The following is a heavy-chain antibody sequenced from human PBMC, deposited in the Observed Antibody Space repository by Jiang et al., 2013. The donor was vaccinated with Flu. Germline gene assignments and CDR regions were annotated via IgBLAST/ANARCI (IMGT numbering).Heavy chain of an antibody. Sequence: YTFTSYAMNWVRQAPGQGLEWMGWINTNTGNPTYAQGFTGRFVFSLDTSVSTAYLQICSLKAEDTAVYYCARIGLDEDYGDYGYYYYYGMDVWGKGTTATVSS. J-gene: IGHJ6*04. V-gene: IGHV7-4-1*01. CDR2: INTNTGNP. CDR1: YTFTSYA. CDR3: ARIGLDEDYGDYGYYYYYGMDV. D-gene: IGHD4-17*01.